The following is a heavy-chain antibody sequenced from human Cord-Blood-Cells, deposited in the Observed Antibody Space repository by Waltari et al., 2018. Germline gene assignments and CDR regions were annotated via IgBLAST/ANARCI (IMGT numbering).Heavy chain of an antibody. CDR1: GGTFSSYA. Sequence: QVQLVQSGAEVKKPGSSVTVSCKASGGTFSSYAITWLRPAPGPGLEWMGGSIPIFGTANYAQKFQGRVMITADESTSTAYMELSSLRSEDTAVYYCARDRRDYDFWSGYLGTYFDYWGQGTLVTVSS. D-gene: IGHD3-3*01. CDR3: ARDRRDYDFWSGYLGTYFDY. J-gene: IGHJ4*02. CDR2: SIPIFGTA. V-gene: IGHV1-69*01.